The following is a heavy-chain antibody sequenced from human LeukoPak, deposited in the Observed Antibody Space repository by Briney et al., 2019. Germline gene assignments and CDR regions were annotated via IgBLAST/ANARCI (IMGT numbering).Heavy chain of an antibody. CDR3: ARSGRHSGQQLVGWFDP. J-gene: IGHJ5*02. Sequence: ASVKVACKASGYTFTGYYMHWKRQAPGQGLEWMGRINPNSGGTNYAQKFKGRVIMTRDTSISTAYMELSRLRSDDTAVYYCARSGRHSGQQLVGWFDPWGQGTLVTVSS. V-gene: IGHV1-2*06. CDR2: INPNSGGT. D-gene: IGHD6-13*01. CDR1: GYTFTGYY.